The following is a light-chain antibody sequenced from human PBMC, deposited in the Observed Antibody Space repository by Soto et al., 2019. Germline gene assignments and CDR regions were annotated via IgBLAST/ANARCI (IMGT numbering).Light chain of an antibody. Sequence: QAVVTQPSSASGTPGQRVTISCSGSSSNIGSNYAYWYQQLPGTAPKLLIYRNNQRPSGVPDRFSGSKSGTSASLAISGLRSEDEADYYCASWDDSLSGVVFGGGTKLTVL. CDR2: RNN. CDR3: ASWDDSLSGVV. J-gene: IGLJ2*01. V-gene: IGLV1-47*01. CDR1: SSNIGSNY.